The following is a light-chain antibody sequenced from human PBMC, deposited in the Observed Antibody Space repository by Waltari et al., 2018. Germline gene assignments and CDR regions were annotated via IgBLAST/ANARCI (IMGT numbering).Light chain of an antibody. CDR3: AAWDDSLCGRGV. CDR2: RND. V-gene: IGLV1-47*01. Sequence: QSVLTQPPSASGTPGQRVTISCSGSSSNIGSNHVFWYQQLPGTAPKLLIYRNDQRPSGVPDRFSGSKSGTSASLAISGVRSEDEADYYCAAWDDSLCGRGVFGGGTKLTVL. CDR1: SSNIGSNH. J-gene: IGLJ3*02.